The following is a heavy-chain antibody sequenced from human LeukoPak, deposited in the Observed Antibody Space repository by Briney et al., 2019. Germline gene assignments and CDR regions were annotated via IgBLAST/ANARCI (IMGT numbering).Heavy chain of an antibody. CDR3: ARAGTDYDFWSGYRYYYYGMDV. Sequence: GASVKVSCKASGYTFTGYYMHWVRQAPGQGLEWMGWINPNSGGTNYAQKFQGRVTMTRDTSISTAYMELSRLRSDDTAVYYCARAGTDYDFWSGYRYYYYGMDVWGQGTTVTVS. CDR1: GYTFTGYY. V-gene: IGHV1-2*02. CDR2: INPNSGGT. J-gene: IGHJ6*02. D-gene: IGHD3-3*01.